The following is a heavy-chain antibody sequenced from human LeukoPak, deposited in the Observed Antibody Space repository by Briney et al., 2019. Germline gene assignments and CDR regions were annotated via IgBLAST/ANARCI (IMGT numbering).Heavy chain of an antibody. CDR3: ARGHCSSTSCYTRYYYGMDV. V-gene: IGHV1-8*01. D-gene: IGHD2-2*02. CDR2: MNPNSGNT. CDR1: GYTFTSYD. Sequence: ASVKVSRKASGYTFTSYDINWVRQATGQGLEWMGWMNPNSGNTGYAQKFQGRVTMTRNTSISTAYMELSSLRSEDTAVYYCARGHCSSTSCYTRYYYGMDVWGQGTTVTVSS. J-gene: IGHJ6*02.